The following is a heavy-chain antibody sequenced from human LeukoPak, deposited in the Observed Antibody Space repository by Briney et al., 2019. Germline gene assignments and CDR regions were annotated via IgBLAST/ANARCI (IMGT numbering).Heavy chain of an antibody. CDR3: ARASAYPPYYYDSSGFAYGLDV. CDR2: ISTSSGST. Sequence: PGGSLSLSCAASGFSFSDFYMSWIRQAPGKGLEWVSYISTSSGSTNYADSVKGRFTISRDNAKNSLYLQMDSLRADDTAVYYCARASAYPPYYYDSSGFAYGLDVWGQGTTVTVSS. D-gene: IGHD3-22*01. CDR1: GFSFSDFY. V-gene: IGHV3-11*05. J-gene: IGHJ6*02.